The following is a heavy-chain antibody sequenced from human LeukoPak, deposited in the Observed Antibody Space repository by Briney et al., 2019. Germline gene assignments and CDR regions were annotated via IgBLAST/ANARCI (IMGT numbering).Heavy chain of an antibody. CDR2: IWYDGSKE. D-gene: IGHD3-16*01. J-gene: IGHJ4*02. Sequence: GGSLRLSCAASGFTLSSHGMHWVRQAPGKGLEWVALIWYDGSKENYADSVKGRFTISSDMSKNTLNLQMNSLRVEDTAVFYCARDLSFGCLDFRGQGTLVTVSS. V-gene: IGHV3-33*01. CDR1: GFTLSSHG. CDR3: ARDLSFGCLDF.